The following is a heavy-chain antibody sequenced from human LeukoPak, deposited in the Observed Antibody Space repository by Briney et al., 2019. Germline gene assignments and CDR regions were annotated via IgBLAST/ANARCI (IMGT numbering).Heavy chain of an antibody. CDR3: AKDRSCISDVCHGDFDH. J-gene: IGHJ4*02. CDR1: GFIFSSYA. CDR2: ISGSGGST. Sequence: GGSLSLSCAASGFIFSSYAMSWVRQAPGKGLEWVSTISGSGGSTYYADSVKGRFTISRDNSKNTVYLQMNSLRAEDTAVYYCAKDRSCISDVCHGDFDHWGQGTLVTVSS. V-gene: IGHV3-23*01. D-gene: IGHD2-8*01.